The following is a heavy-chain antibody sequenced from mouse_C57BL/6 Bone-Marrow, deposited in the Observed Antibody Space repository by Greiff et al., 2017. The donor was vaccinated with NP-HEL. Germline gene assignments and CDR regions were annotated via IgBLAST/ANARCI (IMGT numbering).Heavy chain of an antibody. CDR3: AREAFITTVATDY. D-gene: IGHD1-1*01. Sequence: QVQLKQPGTELVKPGASVKLSCKASGYTFTSYWMHWVKQRPGQGLEWIGNINPSNGGTNYNEKFKSKATLTVDKSSSTAYMQRSSLTAEDSAVYYCAREAFITTVATDYWGQGTTLTVSS. CDR1: GYTFTSYW. V-gene: IGHV1-53*01. J-gene: IGHJ2*01. CDR2: INPSNGGT.